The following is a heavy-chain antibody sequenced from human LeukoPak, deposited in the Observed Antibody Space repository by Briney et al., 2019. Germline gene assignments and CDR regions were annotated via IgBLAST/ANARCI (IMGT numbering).Heavy chain of an antibody. CDR1: GYTFTSYY. CDR2: INPSGDST. J-gene: IGHJ4*02. V-gene: IGHV1-46*01. Sequence: GASVKVSCKASGYTFTSYYMHWVRQAPGQGLEWMGIINPSGDSTSYAQKFQGRVTMTRDTSTSTVYMELSSLRSEDTAVYFCAREEGPEFDYWGQGTLVTVSS. CDR3: AREEGPEFDY.